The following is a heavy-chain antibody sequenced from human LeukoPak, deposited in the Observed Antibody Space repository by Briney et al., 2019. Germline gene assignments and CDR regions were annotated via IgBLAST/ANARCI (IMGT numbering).Heavy chain of an antibody. CDR1: GYTFTSHG. CDR2: ISVYNGKI. CDR3: ARDLRYFDWSPPSPTRGYYGMDV. D-gene: IGHD3-9*01. J-gene: IGHJ6*04. V-gene: IGHV1-18*04. Sequence: GASVKVSCKASGYTFTSHGISWVRQAPGQGREWMGWISVYNGKIRYAEKFQGRVTMTTDTSTSEAYMELRSLTSDDTAVYYCARDLRYFDWSPPSPTRGYYGMDVWGTGTTVTVSS.